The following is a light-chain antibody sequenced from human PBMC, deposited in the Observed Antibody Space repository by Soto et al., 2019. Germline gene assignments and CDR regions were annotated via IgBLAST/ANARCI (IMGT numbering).Light chain of an antibody. V-gene: IGKV1-5*03. J-gene: IGKJ1*01. CDR1: QSISSW. CDR3: QQYNSYST. CDR2: KAS. Sequence: IQMTQSPSTLSASVGDRVTITCRASQSISSWLAWYQQKPGKAPKLLIYKASSLESGVPSRFSGSGSGTEFTLTISSLQPDDFATYYCQQYNSYSTFGRGTKVDSK.